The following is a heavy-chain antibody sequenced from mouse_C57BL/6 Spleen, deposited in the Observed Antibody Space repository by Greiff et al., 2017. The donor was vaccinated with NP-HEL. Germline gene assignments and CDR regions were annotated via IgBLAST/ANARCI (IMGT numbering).Heavy chain of an antibody. CDR3: AGDEAGSSYSWFAY. CDR1: GFTFSSYA. CDR2: ISDGGSYT. V-gene: IGHV5-4*01. D-gene: IGHD1-1*01. J-gene: IGHJ3*01. Sequence: VQLKESGGGLVKPGGSLKLSCAASGFTFSSYAMSWVRQTPEKRLEWVATISDGGSYTYYPDNVKGRFTISRDNAKNNLYLQMSHLKSEETAMYSCAGDEAGSSYSWFAYWGQGTLVTVAA.